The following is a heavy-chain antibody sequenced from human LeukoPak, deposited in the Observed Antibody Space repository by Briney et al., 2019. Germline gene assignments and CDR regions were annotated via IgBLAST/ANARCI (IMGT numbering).Heavy chain of an antibody. D-gene: IGHD6-13*01. V-gene: IGHV3-11*05. Sequence: GGSLRLSCAASGFTFSDYYMSWIRQAPGKGLEWVSYISSSSSYTNYADSVKGRFTISRDNAKNSLYLQMNSLRAEDTAVYYCARVDPYSSSWYYFDYWGQGTLVTVSS. CDR3: ARVDPYSSSWYYFDY. CDR1: GFTFSDYY. CDR2: ISSSSSYT. J-gene: IGHJ4*02.